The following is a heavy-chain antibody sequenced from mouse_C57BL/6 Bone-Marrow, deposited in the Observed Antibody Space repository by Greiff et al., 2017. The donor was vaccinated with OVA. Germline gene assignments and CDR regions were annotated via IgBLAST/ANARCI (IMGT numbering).Heavy chain of an antibody. D-gene: IGHD2-3*01. V-gene: IGHV1-18*01. Sequence: VQLKESGPELVKPGASVKISCKTSGYTFTEYTMHWVKQSHGKSLEWIGGINPNNGGTSYNQKFKGKATLTVDKSSSTAYMELRSLTSEDSAVYYCASQDWLLRGFAYWGQGTLVTVSA. CDR2: INPNNGGT. CDR1: GYTFTEYT. J-gene: IGHJ3*01. CDR3: ASQDWLLRGFAY.